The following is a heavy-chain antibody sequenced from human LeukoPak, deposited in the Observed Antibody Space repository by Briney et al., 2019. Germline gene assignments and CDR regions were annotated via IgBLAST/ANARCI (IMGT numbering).Heavy chain of an antibody. CDR2: INHSGST. CDR1: GGSFSGYY. V-gene: IGHV4-34*01. J-gene: IGHJ4*02. CDR3: ARDRGPEDY. D-gene: IGHD2-15*01. Sequence: SETLSLTCAVYGGSFSGYYWSWIRQPPGKGLEWIGEINHSGSTNYNPSLKSRVTISVDTSKNQFSLKLSSVTAADTAVYYCARDRGPEDYWGQGTLVTVSS.